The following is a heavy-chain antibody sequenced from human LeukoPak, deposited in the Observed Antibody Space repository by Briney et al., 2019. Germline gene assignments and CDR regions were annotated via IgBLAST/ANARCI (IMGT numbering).Heavy chain of an antibody. CDR3: AKGTAMVNLRPFDY. J-gene: IGHJ4*02. CDR1: GFTFSSYA. Sequence: GGSLRLSCAASGFTFSSYAMSWVRQAPGKGLEWVSTISGSGGSTYYADSVKGRFTISRDNSKNTLYLQMNSLRAEDTAVYYCAKGTAMVNLRPFDYWGQGTLVTVSS. V-gene: IGHV3-23*01. CDR2: ISGSGGST. D-gene: IGHD5-18*01.